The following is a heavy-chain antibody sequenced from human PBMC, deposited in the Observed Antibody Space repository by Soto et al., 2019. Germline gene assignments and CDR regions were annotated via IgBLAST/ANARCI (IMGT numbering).Heavy chain of an antibody. CDR3: AREVVLMVYAGACDI. CDR1: GYTFTSYY. CDR2: INPSGGST. D-gene: IGHD2-8*01. J-gene: IGHJ3*02. Sequence: ASVKVSCKASGYTFTSYYMHWVRQAPGQGLEWMGIINPSGGSTSYAQKFQGRVTMTRDTSTSTVYMELSSLRSEDTAAYYCAREVVLMVYAGACDIWGQGTMVTV. V-gene: IGHV1-46*01.